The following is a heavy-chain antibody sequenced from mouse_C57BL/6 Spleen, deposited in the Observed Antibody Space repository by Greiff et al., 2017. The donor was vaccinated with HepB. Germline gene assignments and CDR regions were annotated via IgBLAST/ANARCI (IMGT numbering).Heavy chain of an antibody. CDR1: GYAFSSSW. CDR2: IYPGDGDT. Sequence: VQLQQSGPELVKPGASVKISCKASGYAFSSSWMNWVKQRPGKGLEWIGRIYPGDGDTNYNGKFKGKATLTADKSSSTAYMQLISLTSEDSAVYFCARTGIYYDYDGYFDYWGKGTTLTVSS. CDR3: ARTGIYYDYDGYFDY. D-gene: IGHD2-4*01. V-gene: IGHV1-82*01. J-gene: IGHJ2*01.